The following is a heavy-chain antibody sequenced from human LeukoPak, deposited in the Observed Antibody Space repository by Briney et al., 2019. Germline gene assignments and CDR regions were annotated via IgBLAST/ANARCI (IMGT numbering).Heavy chain of an antibody. CDR3: ARAGRGGYGPDGFDV. CDR2: IIPLFGTI. CDR1: GGTFSNCA. J-gene: IGHJ3*01. D-gene: IGHD5-12*01. V-gene: IGHV1-69*05. Sequence: ASVKVPCKASGGTFSNCAISWVRQAPGQGLEWMGGIIPLFGTINYAQDFQGRVTITTNESASTVYMELRSLRSEDTAIYYCARAGRGGYGPDGFDVWGQGTMVTVSS.